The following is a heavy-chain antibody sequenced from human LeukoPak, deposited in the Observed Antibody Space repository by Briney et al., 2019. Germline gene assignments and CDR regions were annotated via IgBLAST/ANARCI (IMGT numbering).Heavy chain of an antibody. CDR2: IWYSGST. V-gene: IGHV4-39*07. Sequence: SETLSLTCTVSGGSISSSSYYWGWIRQPPGKGLEWIGSIWYSGSTYYNPSLKSRVTISVDTSKNQFSLKLSSVTAADTAVYYCAEQLRYYYYYYMDVWGKGTTVTVSS. CDR1: GGSISSSSYY. J-gene: IGHJ6*03. CDR3: AEQLRYYYYYYMDV. D-gene: IGHD1/OR15-1a*01.